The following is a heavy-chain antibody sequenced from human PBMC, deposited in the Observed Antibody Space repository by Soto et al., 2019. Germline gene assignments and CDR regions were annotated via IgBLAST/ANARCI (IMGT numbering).Heavy chain of an antibody. CDR1: GDSVSSNSW. CDR2: IHHSGST. V-gene: IGHV4-4*02. J-gene: IGHJ6*02. CDR3: ARAPRGYGMDV. Sequence: SETLSLTCTVSGDSVSSNSWWSWVRQPPGKGLEWIGGIHHSGSTNYNSSLTSRVSISIDKSKNQFSLNLYSVTAADAAVFYCARAPRGYGMDVWGQGTTVTVSS.